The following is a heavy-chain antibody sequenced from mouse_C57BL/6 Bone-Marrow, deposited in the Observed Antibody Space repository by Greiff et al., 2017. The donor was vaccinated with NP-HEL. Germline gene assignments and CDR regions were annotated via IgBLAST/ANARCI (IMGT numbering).Heavy chain of an antibody. CDR3: ARKSVLWAPFDY. V-gene: IGHV1-64*01. D-gene: IGHD1-1*02. CDR1: GYTFTSYW. CDR2: IHPNSGST. J-gene: IGHJ2*01. Sequence: QVQLQQPGAELVKPGASVKLSCKASGYTFTSYWMHWVKQRPRQGLEWIGMIHPNSGSTNYNEKFKSKATLTVDKSSSTAYMQLSSLTSEDSAVYYCARKSVLWAPFDYWGQGTTLTVSS.